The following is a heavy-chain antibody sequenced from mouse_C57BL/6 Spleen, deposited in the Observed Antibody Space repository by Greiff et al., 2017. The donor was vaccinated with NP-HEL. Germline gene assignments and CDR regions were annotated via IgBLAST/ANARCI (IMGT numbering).Heavy chain of an antibody. J-gene: IGHJ2*01. CDR3: SSGDDYYQFYLGY. D-gene: IGHD2-3*01. CDR2: IDPEDGET. CDR1: GFHIKDYY. V-gene: IGHV14-2*01. Sequence: VQLQQSGAELVKPGASVKLSCTASGFHIKDYYMHWVKQRTEQGLEWIGRIDPEDGETKSAPQFQGKATITQATSSYTSYLKLSSLTSEDTAAFYCSSGDDYYQFYLGYWGECTT.